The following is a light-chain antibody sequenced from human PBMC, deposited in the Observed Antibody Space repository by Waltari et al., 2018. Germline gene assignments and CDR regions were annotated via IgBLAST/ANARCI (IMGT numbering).Light chain of an antibody. CDR2: GAS. Sequence: EIVLTQSPGTLPLSPGESATLSCRTSQSVTRDLAWYQQKPGQAPRLLIYGASNRATGIPDRFSGSGSGTDFSLTISSLQPEDFAVYYCQHYLRLPVTFGQGTKVEVK. V-gene: IGKV3-20*01. CDR3: QHYLRLPVT. CDR1: QSVTRD. J-gene: IGKJ1*01.